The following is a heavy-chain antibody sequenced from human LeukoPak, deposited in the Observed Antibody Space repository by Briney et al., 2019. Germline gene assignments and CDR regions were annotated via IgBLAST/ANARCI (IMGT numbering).Heavy chain of an antibody. CDR2: IYRGDSDT. CDR3: ARHRSAAAGTFWFDY. D-gene: IGHD6-13*01. Sequence: GESLKISCKGSGYSFANYWIGWVRQMPGKGLEWMGIIYRGDSDTRYSPSFQGEVTFSADKSISTAYLQWSSLKASDTAMYYCARHRSAAAGTFWFDYWGQGTLVTVSS. J-gene: IGHJ4*02. V-gene: IGHV5-51*01. CDR1: GYSFANYW.